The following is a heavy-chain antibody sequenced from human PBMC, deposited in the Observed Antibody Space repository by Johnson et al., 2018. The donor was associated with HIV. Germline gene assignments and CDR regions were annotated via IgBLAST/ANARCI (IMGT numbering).Heavy chain of an antibody. CDR2: ISYDGSHK. Sequence: QVQLVESGGGVVQPGRSLRLSCAASGFTFSSYGMHWVRQAPGKGLEWVAVISYDGSHKYYAASVKGRFTISRDTSKNTLYLQMNSLSAEDTAVYYCAKVSWEARLGDPFDIWGQGTMVTVSS. D-gene: IGHD1-26*01. J-gene: IGHJ3*02. V-gene: IGHV3-30*18. CDR3: AKVSWEARLGDPFDI. CDR1: GFTFSSYG.